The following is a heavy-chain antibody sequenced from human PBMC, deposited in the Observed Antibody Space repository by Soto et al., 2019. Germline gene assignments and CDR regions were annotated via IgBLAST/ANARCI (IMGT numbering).Heavy chain of an antibody. V-gene: IGHV3-48*01. CDR1: GFIFTSYA. CDR3: ASFSRMTDGYY. J-gene: IGHJ4*02. D-gene: IGHD4-17*01. Sequence: EVHLVESGGGLVQPGESLRLSCAASGFIFTSYAINWVRQAPGKGLEWVSYISSSGTIIYYADSVKGRFTISRDNAKNSLYLQMNSLRAEDKAVYYCASFSRMTDGYYWGQGTLVTVSS. CDR2: ISSSGTII.